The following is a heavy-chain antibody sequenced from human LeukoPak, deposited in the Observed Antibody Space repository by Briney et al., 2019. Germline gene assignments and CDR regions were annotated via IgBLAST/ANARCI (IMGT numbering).Heavy chain of an antibody. CDR1: GFTVSSNY. V-gene: IGHV3-53*01. Sequence: GGSLRLSCAASGFTVSSNYMSWVRQAPGKGLEGVSVIYSGGSTYYADSVKGRFTISRDNSKNTLYLQMNSLRAEDTAVYYCASAVIVGANYYYYYMDVWGKGTTVTVSS. CDR2: IYSGGST. J-gene: IGHJ6*03. D-gene: IGHD1-26*01. CDR3: ASAVIVGANYYYYYMDV.